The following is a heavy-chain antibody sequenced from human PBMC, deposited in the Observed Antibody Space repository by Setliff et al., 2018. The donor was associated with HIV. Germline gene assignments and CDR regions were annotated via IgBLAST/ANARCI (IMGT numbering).Heavy chain of an antibody. D-gene: IGHD2-15*01. CDR2: IFSSGIT. CDR1: GDSISSGAYY. V-gene: IGHV4-31*03. Sequence: SETLSLTCSVSGDSISSGAYYWSWIRQHPVKGLEWIGYIFSSGITYYSPSLHSRVTISLDTSKNQFSLNLTAITAADTAVYYCTRDTGGGGFPMDVWGKGTTVTVSS. J-gene: IGHJ6*03. CDR3: TRDTGGGGFPMDV.